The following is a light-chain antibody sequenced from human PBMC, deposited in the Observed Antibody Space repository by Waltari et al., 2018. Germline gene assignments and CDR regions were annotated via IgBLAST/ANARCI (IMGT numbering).Light chain of an antibody. CDR3: SSYIRGSALVI. CDR2: GVS. V-gene: IGLV2-14*03. J-gene: IGLJ2*01. CDR1: SSDIGDYNY. Sequence: QSALTQPASVSGSPGQSITISCTGTSSDIGDYNYVSWFQQHPGKAPKLMSFGVSERASGGSSRCSGSKSGSTASRTISGLQAEDEADYYCSSYIRGSALVIFGGGSKLTVL.